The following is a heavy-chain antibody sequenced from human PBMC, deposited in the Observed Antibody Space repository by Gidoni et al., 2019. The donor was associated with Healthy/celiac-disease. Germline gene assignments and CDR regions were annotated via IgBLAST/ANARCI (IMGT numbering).Heavy chain of an antibody. J-gene: IGHJ6*02. CDR1: GGSFSGYY. D-gene: IGHD3-3*01. CDR2: INHSGST. V-gene: IGHV4-34*01. Sequence: QVQLQQWGAGLLKPSETLSLTCAVYGGSFSGYYWSWIRQPPGKGLEWIGEINHSGSTNYNPSLKSRVTISVDTSKNQFSLKLSSVTAADTAVYYCARNVVWSGYYVKGYYGMDVWGQGTTVTVSS. CDR3: ARNVVWSGYYVKGYYGMDV.